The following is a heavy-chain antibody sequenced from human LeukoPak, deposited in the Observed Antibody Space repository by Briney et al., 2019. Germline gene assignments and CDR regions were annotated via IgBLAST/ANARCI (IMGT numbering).Heavy chain of an antibody. CDR1: GGTFSSYA. D-gene: IGHD2-2*01. CDR3: AREGYCSSTSCARRYYYMDV. CDR2: IIPIFGTA. V-gene: IGHV1-69*01. J-gene: IGHJ6*03. Sequence: GSSVKVSCKASGGTFSSYAISWVRQAPGQGLERMGGIIPIFGTANYAQKFQGRVTITADESTSTAYMELSSLRSEDTAVYYCAREGYCSSTSCARRYYYMDVWGKGTTVTVSS.